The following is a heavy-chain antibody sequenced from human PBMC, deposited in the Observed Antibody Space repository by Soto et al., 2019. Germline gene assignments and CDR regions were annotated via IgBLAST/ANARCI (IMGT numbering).Heavy chain of an antibody. J-gene: IGHJ6*02. CDR3: AIVSMVIRDSDHFGVDV. CDR2: ISHTGTT. CDR1: GFPISSPYS. D-gene: IGHD2-21*01. Sequence: PSETLSLTCIVSGFPISSPYSWGWIRQPPGKGLEWIGSISHTGTTSYSPSLTSPFSISVDTSKIQVSLKLTSVTAAYTAVYFSAIVSMVIRDSDHFGVDVWGHGTTVTVSS. V-gene: IGHV4-38-2*02.